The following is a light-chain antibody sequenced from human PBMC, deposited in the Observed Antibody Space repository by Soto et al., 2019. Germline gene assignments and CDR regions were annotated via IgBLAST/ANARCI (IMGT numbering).Light chain of an antibody. CDR3: QKYCSSTPYT. CDR1: QNIATRQ. Sequence: EIVLTQSPGTLSLSPGERATLSCRASQNIATRQVAWYQHRPGQALRLLMYTASKRATSIPDRFSGSGSATEFILTIRSQQPEDSAVYYCQKYCSSTPYTFGQGTKLEI. J-gene: IGKJ2*01. V-gene: IGKV3-20*01. CDR2: TAS.